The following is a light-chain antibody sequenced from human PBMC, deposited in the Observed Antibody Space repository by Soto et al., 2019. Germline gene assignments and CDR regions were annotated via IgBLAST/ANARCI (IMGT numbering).Light chain of an antibody. J-gene: IGKJ2*01. CDR1: QSIGSN. Sequence: EIVMTQSPATLSVSPGERATLSCRASQSIGSNLAWYQQKPGQAPRLLIYGPSTRATGIPARFVGSGSGTEFTLTISSLQSEDFAISYCQQYNNWPSYTFGQGTNLEIK. V-gene: IGKV3-15*01. CDR3: QQYNNWPSYT. CDR2: GPS.